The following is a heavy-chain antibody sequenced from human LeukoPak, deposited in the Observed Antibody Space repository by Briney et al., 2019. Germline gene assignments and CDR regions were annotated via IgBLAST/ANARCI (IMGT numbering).Heavy chain of an antibody. CDR3: ARGSQYSSSPFDY. CDR2: IYYSGST. Sequence: SETLSLTCTVSGGSISSYYWSWIRQPPGKGLEWIGYIYYSGSTNYNPSLKSRVTISVDTSKNQFSLKLSSVTAADTAVYYCARGSQYSSSPFDYWGQGTLVTVSS. J-gene: IGHJ4*02. D-gene: IGHD6-6*01. V-gene: IGHV4-59*01. CDR1: GGSISSYY.